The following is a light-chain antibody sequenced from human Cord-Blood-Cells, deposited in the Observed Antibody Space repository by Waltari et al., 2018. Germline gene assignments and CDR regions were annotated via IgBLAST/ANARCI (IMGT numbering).Light chain of an antibody. Sequence: QSALPHTASVSGSPGQSITISCSGTSRDDASYDLVCWYQQHPGNALKLMIYEGSKLRSGVYNRFSGSKSGNTASLTISGLQAEDEADYYCCSYAGSSTPWVFGGGTKLTVL. CDR2: EGS. V-gene: IGLV2-23*01. J-gene: IGLJ3*02. CDR3: CSYAGSSTPWV. CDR1: SRDDASYDL.